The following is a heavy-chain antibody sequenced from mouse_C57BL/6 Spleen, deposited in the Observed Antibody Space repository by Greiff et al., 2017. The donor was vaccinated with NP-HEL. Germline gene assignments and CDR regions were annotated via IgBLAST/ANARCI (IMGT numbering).Heavy chain of an antibody. Sequence: QVQLKESGAELVKPGASVKISCKASGYAFSSYWMNWVKQRPGKGLEWIGQIYPGDGDTNYNGKFKGKATLTADKSSSTAYMQLSSLTSEDSAVYFCARSGSSRRRYAMDYWGQGTSVTVSS. CDR2: IYPGDGDT. D-gene: IGHD1-1*01. J-gene: IGHJ4*01. CDR1: GYAFSSYW. CDR3: ARSGSSRRRYAMDY. V-gene: IGHV1-80*01.